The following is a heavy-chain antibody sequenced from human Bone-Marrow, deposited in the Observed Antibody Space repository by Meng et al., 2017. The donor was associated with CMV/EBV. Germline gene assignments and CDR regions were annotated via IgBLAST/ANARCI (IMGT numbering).Heavy chain of an antibody. D-gene: IGHD6-13*01. J-gene: IGHJ4*02. V-gene: IGHV3-23*01. CDR3: AKEPSSWYRPSFDD. CDR1: GFTFSTYA. CDR2: ISGSGTST. Sequence: GESLKISCAASGFTFSTYAMSWVRQAPGKGLEWVSAISGSGTSTYYADSVKGRFTISRDNSKNTLYLQMNSLRVEDTAVYYCAKEPSSWYRPSFDDWGQGTLVTVSS.